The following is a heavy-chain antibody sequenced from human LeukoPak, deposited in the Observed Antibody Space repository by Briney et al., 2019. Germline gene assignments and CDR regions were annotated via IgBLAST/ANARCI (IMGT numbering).Heavy chain of an antibody. Sequence: SGPLSLPCAGSGGSFSGYYWSWIRPPPGKGLEWIWEIKHSGSTNYNPSLNSRVTISVDTSKNQFSLKLSSVTAADTAVYYCARENPGIVVVPAASRYWFDPWGQGTLVTVSS. D-gene: IGHD2-2*01. J-gene: IGHJ5*02. V-gene: IGHV4-34*01. CDR3: ARENPGIVVVPAASRYWFDP. CDR2: IKHSGST. CDR1: GGSFSGYY.